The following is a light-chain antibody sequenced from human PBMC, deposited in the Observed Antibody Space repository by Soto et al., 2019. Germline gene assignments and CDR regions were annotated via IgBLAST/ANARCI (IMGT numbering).Light chain of an antibody. CDR2: ATS. CDR3: LQHNSYPYT. Sequence: DIQMTQSPFSLSASVGDRVTITCRASQGIRNYLGWLQQKPGEAPKRLIHATSSLEGGVPSRFSGSGSGTEFTLTISSLQPEDFATYYCLQHNSYPYTFGQGTKLEIK. J-gene: IGKJ2*01. CDR1: QGIRNY. V-gene: IGKV1-17*01.